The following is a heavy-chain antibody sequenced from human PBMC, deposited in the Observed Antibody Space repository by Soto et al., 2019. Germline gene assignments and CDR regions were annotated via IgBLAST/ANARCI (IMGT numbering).Heavy chain of an antibody. D-gene: IGHD3-10*01. CDR1: GFTFDDYA. V-gene: IGHV3-9*01. CDR3: AKSAMVRGAGADYYYYYMDV. CDR2: ISWNSGSI. J-gene: IGHJ6*03. Sequence: GGSLRLSCAASGFTFDDYAMHWVRQAPGKGLEWVSGISWNSGSIGYADSVKGRFTISRDNAKNSLYLQMNSLRAEDTALYYCAKSAMVRGAGADYYYYYMDVWGKGTTVTVSS.